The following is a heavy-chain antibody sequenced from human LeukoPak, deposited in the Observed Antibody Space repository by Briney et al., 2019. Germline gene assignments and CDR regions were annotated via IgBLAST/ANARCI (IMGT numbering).Heavy chain of an antibody. CDR2: ISGSGTST. J-gene: IGHJ5*02. V-gene: IGHV3-23*01. Sequence: GGSLRLSCAASGFTFSNYAMSWVRQAPGKGLAWVSGISGSGTSTYYADSVKGRFTISRDNSKNTLYVEMNSLGAEDTAVYYCTAAIHTYNWFDPWGQGTLVTVSS. D-gene: IGHD2-2*02. CDR3: TAAIHTYNWFDP. CDR1: GFTFSNYA.